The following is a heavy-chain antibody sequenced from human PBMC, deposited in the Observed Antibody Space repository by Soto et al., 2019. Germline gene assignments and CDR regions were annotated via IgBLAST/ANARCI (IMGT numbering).Heavy chain of an antibody. Sequence: EVQLVESGGGLVQPGGSLKLSCAASGLTFSSYWLHWVGQAPGKGLVWVSRTSTDGSVTTYADSAKGRFTISRDNAKNTLYLQMNSLRTEDTAVYYCARAPYSSGWCGFDYWGQGTLVTVSS. CDR2: TSTDGSVT. J-gene: IGHJ4*02. D-gene: IGHD6-19*01. CDR3: ARAPYSSGWCGFDY. CDR1: GLTFSSYW. V-gene: IGHV3-74*01.